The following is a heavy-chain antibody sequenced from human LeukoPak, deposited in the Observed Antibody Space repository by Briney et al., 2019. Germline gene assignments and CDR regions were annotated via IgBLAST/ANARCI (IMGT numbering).Heavy chain of an antibody. CDR2: IYSGGST. D-gene: IGHD3-10*01. CDR1: GFTVSSNY. CDR3: ARSYYFGSTNY. Sequence: PGGSLRLSCAASGFTVSSNYMSWVRQAPGKGLEWVSVIYSGGSTYYADSLKGRFTISRDNSKNTLYLQMNSLRAEDTAVYYCARSYYFGSTNYWGQGTLVTVSS. V-gene: IGHV3-66*01. J-gene: IGHJ4*02.